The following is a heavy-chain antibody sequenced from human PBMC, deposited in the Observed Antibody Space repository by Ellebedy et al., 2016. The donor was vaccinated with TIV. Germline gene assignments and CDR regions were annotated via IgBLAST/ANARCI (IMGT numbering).Heavy chain of an antibody. J-gene: IGHJ4*02. D-gene: IGHD5-24*01. CDR1: GFTFSSYS. CDR2: ISSSSSYI. V-gene: IGHV3-21*01. CDR3: AKDWGATMRFFDY. Sequence: GESLKISXAASGFTFSSYSMNWVRQAPGKGLEWVSSISSSSSYIYYADSVKGRFTISRDNAKNSLYLQMNSLRAEDTAVYYCAKDWGATMRFFDYWGQGTLVTVSS.